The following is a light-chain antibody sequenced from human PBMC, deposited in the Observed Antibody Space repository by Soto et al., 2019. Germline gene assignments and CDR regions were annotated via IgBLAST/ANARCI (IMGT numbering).Light chain of an antibody. J-gene: IGKJ2*01. CDR3: QQYGTSPYT. CDR2: GAS. Sequence: EIVLTQSPDTLSLSPGERATLSCRASQSVSSSYLAWYKQRPGQAPRLLIYGASSRATDIPDRFSGSGSGTDFTLTISRLEPEDFAVYYCQQYGTSPYTFGQGTKLEIK. CDR1: QSVSSSY. V-gene: IGKV3-20*01.